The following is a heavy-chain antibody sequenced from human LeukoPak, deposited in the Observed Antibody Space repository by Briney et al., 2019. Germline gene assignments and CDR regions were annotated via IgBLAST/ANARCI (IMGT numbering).Heavy chain of an antibody. CDR2: ISAYNGNT. V-gene: IGHV1-18*04. Sequence: ASVKVSCKASGYTFTNYGITWVRQAPGQGLEWMGWISAYNGNTNYAQKFQGRVTMTTDTSTSTDYMELRSLRSDDTAVYYCARENPWGYGSGSDGMDVWGKGTTVTVSS. CDR3: ARENPWGYGSGSDGMDV. J-gene: IGHJ6*04. CDR1: GYTFTNYG. D-gene: IGHD3-10*01.